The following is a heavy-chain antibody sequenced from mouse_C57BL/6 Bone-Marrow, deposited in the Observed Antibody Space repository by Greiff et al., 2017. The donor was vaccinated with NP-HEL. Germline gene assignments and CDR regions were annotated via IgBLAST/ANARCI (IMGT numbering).Heavy chain of an antibody. CDR2: IRLKSDNYAT. V-gene: IGHV6-3*01. D-gene: IGHD1-1*01. Sequence: EVKLMESGGGLVQPGGSMKLSCVASGFTFSNYWMNWVRQSPEKGLEWVAQIRLKSDNYATHYAESVKGRFTISRDDSKSSVYLQMNNLRAEDTGIYYCTGDGRSRAWFAYWGQGTLVTVSA. CDR3: TGDGRSRAWFAY. J-gene: IGHJ3*01. CDR1: GFTFSNYW.